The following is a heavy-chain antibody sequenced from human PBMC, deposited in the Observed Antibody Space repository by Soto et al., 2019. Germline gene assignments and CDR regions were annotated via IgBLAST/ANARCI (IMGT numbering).Heavy chain of an antibody. J-gene: IGHJ6*02. D-gene: IGHD3-10*01. V-gene: IGHV3-30*18. CDR1: GFTFSTYG. Sequence: QVQLVESGGGVVQPGRSLRLSCAASGFTFSTYGMQWVRQAPGKGLEWGAVISYDGYLKYYVDAVKGRFTVARDNSKNTLFLEMNSLRVEDTAVYFCAKDFKVSGSHYGTLNYYYGMDVWGQGTTVTVSS. CDR2: ISYDGYLK. CDR3: AKDFKVSGSHYGTLNYYYGMDV.